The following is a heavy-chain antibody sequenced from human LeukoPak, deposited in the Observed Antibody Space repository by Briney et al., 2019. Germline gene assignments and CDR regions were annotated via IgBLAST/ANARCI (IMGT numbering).Heavy chain of an antibody. Sequence: GSVKVSCKASGYTFTSYGISWVRDTPGQGLGRMGWICAYNGNTNYAQKLQGRVTMTTDTSTSTAYMELRSMRSDDTAVYYCARDSGHQLGYYSYGMDVWGKGTTVTVSS. CDR2: ICAYNGNT. CDR3: ARDSGHQLGYYSYGMDV. CDR1: GYTFTSYG. J-gene: IGHJ6*04. V-gene: IGHV1-18*04. D-gene: IGHD6-13*01.